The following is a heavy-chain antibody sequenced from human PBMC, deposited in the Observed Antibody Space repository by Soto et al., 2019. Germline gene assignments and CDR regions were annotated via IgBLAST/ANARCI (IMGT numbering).Heavy chain of an antibody. CDR3: GNGELRFLEWWSDGFDI. CDR1: GFTFSSYA. D-gene: IGHD3-3*01. V-gene: IGHV3-30-3*01. Sequence: SIRPSCAAFGFTFSSYAMHRVRQTPGKGLEWVAVISYDGSNKYYADSVKGRFTISTDNSKNTLYLQMDSLRAEDTAVYYCGNGELRFLEWWSDGFDIWGQGTMVTVSS. CDR2: ISYDGSNK. J-gene: IGHJ3*02.